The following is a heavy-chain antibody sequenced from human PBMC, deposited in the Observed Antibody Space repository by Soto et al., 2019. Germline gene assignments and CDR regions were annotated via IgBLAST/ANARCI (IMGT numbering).Heavy chain of an antibody. Sequence: EVQLVEPGGGLVQPGGSLRLSCAASGFTFNSYSMNWVRQAPGKGLEWVSYISSSSSTIYYADSVKGRFTISRDNAKNSLYLQMNSLRAEDTAVYYCARDLGYCSGGSCGDWGQGTLVTVSS. J-gene: IGHJ4*02. V-gene: IGHV3-48*01. D-gene: IGHD2-15*01. CDR1: GFTFNSYS. CDR2: ISSSSSTI. CDR3: ARDLGYCSGGSCGD.